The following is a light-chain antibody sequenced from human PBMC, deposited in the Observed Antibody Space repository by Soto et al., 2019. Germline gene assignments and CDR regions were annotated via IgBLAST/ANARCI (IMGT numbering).Light chain of an antibody. CDR1: QSVRSN. J-gene: IGKJ2*01. Sequence: EIVMTQSPATLSVSPGERATLSCRASQSVRSNLAWYQQKPGQAPRLLIYGASTRATGTPARFSDSGSGTDFTPPISSLQSEDVAVYHCQQYNNWPPEYTFGQGTKLEIK. V-gene: IGKV3-15*01. CDR3: QQYNNWPPEYT. CDR2: GAS.